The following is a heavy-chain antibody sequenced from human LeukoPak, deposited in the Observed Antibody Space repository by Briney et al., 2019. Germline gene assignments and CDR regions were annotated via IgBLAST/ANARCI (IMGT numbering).Heavy chain of an antibody. CDR1: GFTFSDYY. CDR2: ISSSGSTI. J-gene: IGHJ4*02. Sequence: GGSLRLSCAASGFTFSDYYMSWTRQAPGKGLEWVSYISSSGSTIYYADSVKGRFTISRDNAKNSLYLQMNSLRAEDTAVYYCAKDPPPWGRVVSPRGTLDYFDYWGQGTLVTVSS. D-gene: IGHD3-16*01. CDR3: AKDPPPWGRVVSPRGTLDYFDY. V-gene: IGHV3-11*01.